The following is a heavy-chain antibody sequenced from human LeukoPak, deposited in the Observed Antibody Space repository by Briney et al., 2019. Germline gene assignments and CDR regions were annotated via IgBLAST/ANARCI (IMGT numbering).Heavy chain of an antibody. CDR3: ARDPNSSGWYPYGMDV. D-gene: IGHD6-19*01. CDR2: ISYDGSNK. Sequence: GRSLRLSCAASGFTFSSYGMHWVRQAPGKGLEWVAVISYDGSNKYYADSVKGRFTISRDNSKNTLYLQMNSLRAEDTAVYYCARDPNSSGWYPYGMDVWGQGTTVTVSS. V-gene: IGHV3-30*03. J-gene: IGHJ6*02. CDR1: GFTFSSYG.